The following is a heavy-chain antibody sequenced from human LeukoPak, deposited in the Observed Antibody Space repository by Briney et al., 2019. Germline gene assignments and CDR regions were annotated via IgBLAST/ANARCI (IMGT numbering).Heavy chain of an antibody. V-gene: IGHV4-39*01. Sequence: SETLSLTCSVSGGSISSKTYYWGWIRQPPGKGLEWIGSVYYSGSTSDNPSLKSRVTIFVDTSKNQFSLKLISVTAADTSVYYCARHWAHSGGGTYYFDYWGQGTLVTVSS. CDR3: ARHWAHSGGGTYYFDY. CDR2: VYYSGST. J-gene: IGHJ4*02. D-gene: IGHD2-15*01. CDR1: GGSISSKTYY.